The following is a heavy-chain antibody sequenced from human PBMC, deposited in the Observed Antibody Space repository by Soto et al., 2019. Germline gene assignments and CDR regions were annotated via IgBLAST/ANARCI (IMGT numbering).Heavy chain of an antibody. Sequence: QVQLVESGGGEVQPWRSLTISCAASGFTFSTYGMHWVRQTPGKGLECVAVISYDGTNKFYSDSVKGRFTISRDTFKNTGTLEMHSLRADHTAVYSCAKDLQSYGDYDYYCYGMDVWGLGTRVTVSS. CDR3: AKDLQSYGDYDYYCYGMDV. V-gene: IGHV3-30*18. CDR2: ISYDGTNK. D-gene: IGHD4-17*01. CDR1: GFTFSTYG. J-gene: IGHJ6*02.